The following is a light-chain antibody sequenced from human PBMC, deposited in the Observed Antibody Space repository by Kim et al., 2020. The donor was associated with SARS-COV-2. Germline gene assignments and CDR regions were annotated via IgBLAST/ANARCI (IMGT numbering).Light chain of an antibody. CDR2: GAS. J-gene: IGKJ5*01. CDR3: QQYGSSPIT. V-gene: IGKV3-20*01. CDR1: QSVSSSY. Sequence: SLSPGERATLSGRASQSVSSSYLAWYQQNPVQAPSLLIYGASSRATGIPDRFSGSGSGTDFTLTSSRLEPEDFAVYYCQQYGSSPITVGQGTRLEIK.